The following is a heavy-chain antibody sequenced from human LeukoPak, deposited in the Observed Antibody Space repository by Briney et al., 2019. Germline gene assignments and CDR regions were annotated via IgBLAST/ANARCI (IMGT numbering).Heavy chain of an antibody. J-gene: IGHJ3*02. CDR2: IYHSGST. Sequence: MASETLSLTCTVSGYSISSGYYWGWIRQPPGKGLEWIGSIYHSGSTYYNPPLKSRVTISVDTSKNQFSLKLSSVTAADTAVYYCAREGYYDGSGYPNAFDIWGQGTMVTVSS. D-gene: IGHD3-22*01. CDR1: GYSISSGYY. V-gene: IGHV4-38-2*02. CDR3: AREGYYDGSGYPNAFDI.